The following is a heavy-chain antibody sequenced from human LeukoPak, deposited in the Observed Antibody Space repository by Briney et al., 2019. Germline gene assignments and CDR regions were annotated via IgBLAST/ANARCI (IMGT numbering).Heavy chain of an antibody. V-gene: IGHV1-69*13. CDR2: IIPIFGTA. CDR3: ARDRTRNNWNYDWFDP. D-gene: IGHD1-7*01. CDR1: GGTFSSYA. Sequence: SVKVSCKASGGTFSSYAISWVRQAPGQGLEWMGGIIPIFGTANYAQKFQGRVAITADESTSTAYMELSSLRSEDTAVYYCARDRTRNNWNYDWFDPWGQGTLVTVSS. J-gene: IGHJ5*02.